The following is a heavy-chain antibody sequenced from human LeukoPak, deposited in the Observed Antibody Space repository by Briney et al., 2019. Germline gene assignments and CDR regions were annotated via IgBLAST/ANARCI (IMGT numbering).Heavy chain of an antibody. D-gene: IGHD6-13*01. CDR1: GGSISSYY. V-gene: IGHV4-4*07. J-gene: IGHJ6*03. CDR3: ARDIAAAGWGDYYYYYMDV. Sequence: SETLSLTCTVSGGSISSYYWSWIRQPAGKGLEWIGRIYTSGSTNYNPSLKGRVTISVDKSKNQFSLKLSSVTAADTAVYYCARDIAAAGWGDYYYYYMDVWGKGTTVTVSS. CDR2: IYTSGST.